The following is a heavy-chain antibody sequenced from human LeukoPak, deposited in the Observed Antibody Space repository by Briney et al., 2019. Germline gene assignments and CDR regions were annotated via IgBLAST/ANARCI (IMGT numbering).Heavy chain of an antibody. CDR2: IVVGSGNT. J-gene: IGHJ4*02. CDR1: GFTFTSSA. D-gene: IGHD3-22*01. V-gene: IGHV1-58*02. Sequence: PGASVKVSCKASGFTFTSSAMQWVRQARGQRLEWIGWIVVGSGNTNYAQKFQERVTITRDMSTSTAYMELSSLRSEDTAVYYCAADRYYYDSSGPIPHFDYWGQGTLVTVSS. CDR3: AADRYYYDSSGPIPHFDY.